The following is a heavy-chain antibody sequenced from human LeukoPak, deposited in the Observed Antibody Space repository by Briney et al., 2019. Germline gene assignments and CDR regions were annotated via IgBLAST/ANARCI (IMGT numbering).Heavy chain of an antibody. V-gene: IGHV3-23*01. CDR3: AIEPRITIFGVAGD. CDR2: ISGSGGGT. CDR1: GFTFSSYA. Sequence: GGSLRLSCAASGFTFSSYAMSWVRQAPGKGLEWVSAISGSGGGTYYADSVKGRFTISRDTSKNTLYLQMNSLRADDTAVYYCAIEPRITIFGVAGDWGQGTLVTVSS. J-gene: IGHJ4*02. D-gene: IGHD3-3*01.